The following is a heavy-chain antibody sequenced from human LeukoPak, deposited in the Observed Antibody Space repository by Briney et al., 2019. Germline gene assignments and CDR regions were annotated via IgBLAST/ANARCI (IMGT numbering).Heavy chain of an antibody. V-gene: IGHV1-46*01. CDR1: GYTFTGYY. Sequence: GASVKVSCKASGYTFTGYYMHWVRQAPGQGLEWMGIINPSGGSTSYAQKFQGRVTMTRDTSTSTVYMELSSLRSEDTAVYYCASSGSGSDDFDYWGQGTLVTVSS. J-gene: IGHJ4*02. CDR2: INPSGGST. CDR3: ASSGSGSDDFDY. D-gene: IGHD3-10*01.